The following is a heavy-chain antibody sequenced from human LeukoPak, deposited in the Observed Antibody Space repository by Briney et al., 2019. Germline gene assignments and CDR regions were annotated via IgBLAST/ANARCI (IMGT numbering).Heavy chain of an antibody. CDR2: ISGSGTST. V-gene: IGHV3-23*01. J-gene: IGHJ6*03. CDR1: GFIFSNYA. CDR3: AKERGFGGYYYYYMDV. Sequence: PGGSLRLSCAASGFIFSNYAMSWVRQAPRKGLEGVSGISGSGTSTHYADSVKGRFTISRDNSKNTVYLQMNSLRAEDTAIYYCAKERGFGGYYYYYMDVWGKGTTVTVSS. D-gene: IGHD3-3*01.